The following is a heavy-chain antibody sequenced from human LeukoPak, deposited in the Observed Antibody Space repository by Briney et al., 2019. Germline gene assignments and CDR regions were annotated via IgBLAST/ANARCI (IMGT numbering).Heavy chain of an antibody. J-gene: IGHJ4*02. CDR2: ISAYNGNT. CDR1: GYTFTSYD. V-gene: IGHV1-18*01. Sequence: PRASMKVSCKASGYTFTSYDINWVRQATGQGLEWMEWISAYNGNTNYAQKLQGRVTMTTDTSTSTAYMELRSLRSDDTAVYYCARDGGPAAGTISFDYWGQGTLVTVSS. CDR3: ARDGGPAAGTISFDY. D-gene: IGHD6-13*01.